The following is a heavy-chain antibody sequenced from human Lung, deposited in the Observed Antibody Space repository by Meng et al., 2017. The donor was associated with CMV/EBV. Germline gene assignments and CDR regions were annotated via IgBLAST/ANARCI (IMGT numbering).Heavy chain of an antibody. J-gene: IGHJ4*02. Sequence: CKASGYPFGIFGITWVRQAPGQGLEWVGWIGADNGNTNYAQKFQGRVTLTTDTSTRTAYMDLGGLRSDDSAVYYCARAGAAVTTHFDFWGQGTLVTVSS. V-gene: IGHV1-18*01. CDR1: GYPFGIFG. CDR3: ARAGAAVTTHFDF. D-gene: IGHD4-17*01. CDR2: IGADNGNT.